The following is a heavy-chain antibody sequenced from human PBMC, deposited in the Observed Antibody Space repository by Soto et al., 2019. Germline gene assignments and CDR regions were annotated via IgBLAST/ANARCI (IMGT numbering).Heavy chain of an antibody. J-gene: IGHJ6*02. V-gene: IGHV2-5*01. CDR3: AHSGSGCGGDCYSSWGYYYYGMDV. Sequence: VSGPTLVNPTQTLTLTCTFSGFALSTSGVGVGWIRQPQGKALEWLALIYWNDDKRYSPSLKSRLTITKDTSKNQVVLTMTNMDPVDTATYYCAHSGSGCGGDCYSSWGYYYYGMDVWGQGTTVTAP. D-gene: IGHD2-21*02. CDR1: GFALSTSGVG. CDR2: IYWNDDK.